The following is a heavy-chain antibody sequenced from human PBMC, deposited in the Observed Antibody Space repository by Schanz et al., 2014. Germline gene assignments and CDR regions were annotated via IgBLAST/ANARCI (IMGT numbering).Heavy chain of an antibody. J-gene: IGHJ4*02. CDR1: GGTFSTYT. CDR3: ARGRGFYDY. V-gene: IGHV1-69*02. CDR2: IIPILGIA. Sequence: QVQLVQSGAEVKKPGSSVKVSCKASGGTFSTYTISWVRQAPGQGLEWMGRIIPILGIANYAQKFQGRVTITADKSTFTAYMDLRSLRSDDTAVYYCARGRGFYDYWGQGTLVTVSS. D-gene: IGHD3-10*01.